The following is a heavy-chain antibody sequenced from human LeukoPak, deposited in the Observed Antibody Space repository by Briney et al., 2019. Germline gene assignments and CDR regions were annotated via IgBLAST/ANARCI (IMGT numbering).Heavy chain of an antibody. CDR3: ARDPYSSSWYGFDY. J-gene: IGHJ4*02. Sequence: GGSLRLSCAASGFTVSGGYMSWVRQAPGKGLEWVSLIYGGGDSTHADSVKGRFTVSRDNSKNTLYLQTNSLRAEDTAVYYCARDPYSSSWYGFDYWGQGTLVTVSS. D-gene: IGHD6-13*01. V-gene: IGHV3-53*01. CDR1: GFTVSGGY. CDR2: IYGGGDS.